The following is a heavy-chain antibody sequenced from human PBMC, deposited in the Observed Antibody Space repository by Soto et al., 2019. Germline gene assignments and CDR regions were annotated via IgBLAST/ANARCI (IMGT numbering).Heavy chain of an antibody. CDR2: IIPIFNTA. CDR1: GGTFSTYA. Sequence: QEQLVQSGAEVKKPGSSVKVSCKVSGGTFSTYAISWVRQAPGKGLEWMRGIIPIFNTAKYAQKFQGRVTITADKSTSTANMELSSLRSEDTAVYYCARQMLNSGWYYGNWFDAWGQGTLVTVSS. CDR3: ARQMLNSGWYYGNWFDA. J-gene: IGHJ5*02. V-gene: IGHV1-69*06. D-gene: IGHD6-19*01.